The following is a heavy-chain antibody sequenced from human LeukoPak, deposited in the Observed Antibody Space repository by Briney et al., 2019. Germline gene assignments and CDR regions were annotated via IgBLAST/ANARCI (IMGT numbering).Heavy chain of an antibody. CDR2: ISISSSYI. CDR1: GFTFSSYS. Sequence: GGSLTLSCAASGFTFSSYSMNWARLAPGEGLEWVSSISISSSYIYYADSVKGRFTISRDNAKNSLYLQMNSLRAEDTAVYYWARDPTDSYCSGGSCYSDAFDIWGQGTMVTVSS. D-gene: IGHD2-15*01. CDR3: ARDPTDSYCSGGSCYSDAFDI. J-gene: IGHJ3*02. V-gene: IGHV3-21*01.